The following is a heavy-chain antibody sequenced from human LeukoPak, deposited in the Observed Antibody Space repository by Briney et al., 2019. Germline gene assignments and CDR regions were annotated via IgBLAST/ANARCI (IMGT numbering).Heavy chain of an antibody. CDR3: AREMGF. D-gene: IGHD5-24*01. CDR2: ISSSSTI. CDR1: GFTFSSYS. V-gene: IGHV3-48*02. J-gene: IGHJ4*02. Sequence: GGSLGLSCPASGFTFSSYSMNWVRQAPGKGLEWVSYISSSSTIYYADSVKGRFTISRDNAKNSLYLQMNSLRDEDTAVYYCAREMGFWGQGTLVTVSS.